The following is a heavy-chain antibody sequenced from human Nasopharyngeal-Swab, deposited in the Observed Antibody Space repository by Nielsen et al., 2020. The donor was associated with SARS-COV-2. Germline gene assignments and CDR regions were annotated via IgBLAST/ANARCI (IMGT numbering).Heavy chain of an antibody. CDR3: ARAEEMYYYDSSGPFDY. D-gene: IGHD3-22*01. CDR1: GFTFSDYY. V-gene: IGHV3-11*04. CDR2: ISSSGSTI. Sequence: GGSLRLSCAASGFTFSDYYMSWIRQAPGKGLEWVSYISSSGSTIYYADSVKGRFTISRDNAKNSLYLQMNSLRAEDTAVYYCARAEEMYYYDSSGPFDYWGQGTLVTVSS. J-gene: IGHJ4*02.